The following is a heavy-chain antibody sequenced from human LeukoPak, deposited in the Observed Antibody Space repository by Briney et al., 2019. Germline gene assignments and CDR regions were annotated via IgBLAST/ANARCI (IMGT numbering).Heavy chain of an antibody. J-gene: IGHJ4*02. Sequence: GGSLRLSCAAPGLIVSRNYMTWVRQAPGKGLEWLSVISADGSTHYADSVEGRFIISRDNSKNTLYLQMNTLRAEDTAVYYCARVTPPTDWGQGTLVTVSP. D-gene: IGHD1-14*01. V-gene: IGHV3-66*01. CDR1: GLIVSRNY. CDR3: ARVTPPTD. CDR2: ISADGST.